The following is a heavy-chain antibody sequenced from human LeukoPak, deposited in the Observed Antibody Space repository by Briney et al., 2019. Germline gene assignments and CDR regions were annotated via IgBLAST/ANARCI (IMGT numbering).Heavy chain of an antibody. Sequence: GGSLRLSCAASGFTFSSYWMSWVRQAPGKGLEWVANIKQDGSEKYYVDSVKGRFTISRDNAKNSLYLQMNSLRAEDTAVYYCAKDWGTYYDILTGYYSPYYFDYWGQGTLVTVSS. J-gene: IGHJ4*02. CDR1: GFTFSSYW. V-gene: IGHV3-7*03. D-gene: IGHD3-9*01. CDR2: IKQDGSEK. CDR3: AKDWGTYYDILTGYYSPYYFDY.